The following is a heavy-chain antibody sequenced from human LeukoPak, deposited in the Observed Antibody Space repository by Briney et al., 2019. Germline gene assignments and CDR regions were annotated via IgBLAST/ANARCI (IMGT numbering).Heavy chain of an antibody. CDR2: IYYSGST. Sequence: SETLSLTCTVSGGSISSYYWSWIRQPPGKGLEWIGYIYYSGSTNYNPSLKSRVTISVDTSKNQFSLKLSSVTAADTAVYYCAREGSSSSLDSGYYYYTDVWGKGTTVTVSS. J-gene: IGHJ6*03. V-gene: IGHV4-59*01. CDR1: GGSISSYY. CDR3: AREGSSSSLDSGYYYYTDV. D-gene: IGHD6-6*01.